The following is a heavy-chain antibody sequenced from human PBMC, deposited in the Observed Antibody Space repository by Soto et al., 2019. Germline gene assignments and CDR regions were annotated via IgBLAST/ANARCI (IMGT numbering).Heavy chain of an antibody. J-gene: IGHJ4*02. Sequence: ASVKVSCKASGYAFTSFGISWVRQAPGQGLEWMGWISAYNGHTNFAQKLQGRVTMTTDTSTSTAYMELRSLRSDDTAVHYCARVFTDYGDYKYYFDYWGQGTLVTVSS. D-gene: IGHD4-17*01. CDR3: ARVFTDYGDYKYYFDY. CDR1: GYAFTSFG. CDR2: ISAYNGHT. V-gene: IGHV1-18*04.